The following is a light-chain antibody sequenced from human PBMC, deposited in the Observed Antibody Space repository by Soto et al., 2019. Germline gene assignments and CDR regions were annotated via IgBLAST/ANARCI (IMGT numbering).Light chain of an antibody. V-gene: IGKV3-20*01. CDR3: QQYGSRRT. Sequence: EIVLTQSPGTLSLSPGEIATLSCRASQSVSSSSLACYQQKPGQAPRLLIYGASSRATGIPDRFSGSGSGTDFTLTISRLEPDDFAVYYYQQYGSRRTFGEGTKVEIK. CDR2: GAS. J-gene: IGKJ1*01. CDR1: QSVSSSS.